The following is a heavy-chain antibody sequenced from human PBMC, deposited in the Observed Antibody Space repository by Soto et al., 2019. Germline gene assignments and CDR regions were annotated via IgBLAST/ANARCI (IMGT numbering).Heavy chain of an antibody. D-gene: IGHD3-16*01. Sequence: PGGSLRLSCATSGFTFSTYAMHWVRQAPGKGLEYVSAISSNGRSTYYANSVKGRFTISRDNSKNTLYLQMDSLRAEDTAVYYCARDPYYDYMTFDYWGQGTLVTVSS. CDR1: GFTFSTYA. J-gene: IGHJ4*02. V-gene: IGHV3-64*01. CDR2: ISSNGRST. CDR3: ARDPYYDYMTFDY.